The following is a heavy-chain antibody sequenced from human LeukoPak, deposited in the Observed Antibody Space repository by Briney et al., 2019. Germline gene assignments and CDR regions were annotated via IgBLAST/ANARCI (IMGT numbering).Heavy chain of an antibody. CDR1: GYTFTGYY. CDR2: IIPFFGTT. J-gene: IGHJ6*03. V-gene: IGHV1-69*06. D-gene: IGHD5-24*01. CDR3: ARDRGYSYYQFYMDV. Sequence: ASVKVSCKASGYTFTGYYMHWVRQAPGQGLEWMGGIIPFFGTTNYAQKFQGRVTITADKSTTTAYMELSSLRSEDTAVYYCARDRGYSYYQFYMDVWGKGTTVTVSS.